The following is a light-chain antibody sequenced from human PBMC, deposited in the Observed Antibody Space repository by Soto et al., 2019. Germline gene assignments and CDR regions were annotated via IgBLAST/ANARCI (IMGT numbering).Light chain of an antibody. V-gene: IGKV3-20*01. J-gene: IGKJ1*01. CDR1: QSVSGSS. Sequence: EIALTQSPGTLSLSPGERATLSCRASQSVSGSSLAWYQQKPGQAPRLLIYGAATRAPGIPDRFSGSGSGTDFTLTISRLEPEDFAVYCCQQYGSSPWTFGQGTKVDIK. CDR2: GAA. CDR3: QQYGSSPWT.